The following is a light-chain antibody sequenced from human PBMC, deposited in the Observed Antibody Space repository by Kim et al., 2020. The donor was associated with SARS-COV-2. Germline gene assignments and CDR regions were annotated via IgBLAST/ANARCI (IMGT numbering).Light chain of an antibody. CDR3: NSRAGNNNVL. CDR2: GKN. V-gene: IGLV3-19*01. CDR1: SLRSYY. Sequence: SSELTQDPAVSVALGQTVRITCQGDSLRSYYATWYQQKPGQAPILVIYGKNNRPSGIPDRFSGSSSGNTASLTITGTQAGDEADYYCNSRAGNNNVLFGGGTRLTVL. J-gene: IGLJ2*01.